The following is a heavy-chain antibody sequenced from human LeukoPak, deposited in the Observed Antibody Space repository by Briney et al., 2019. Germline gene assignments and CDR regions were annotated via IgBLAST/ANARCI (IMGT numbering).Heavy chain of an antibody. CDR3: ARDLSGVTGYTYGRGIDY. CDR1: GFTFDDYG. D-gene: IGHD5-18*01. J-gene: IGHJ4*02. Sequence: GGSLRLSCAASGFTFDDYGMSWVRQAPGKGLEWVANIKKDGSEKYYVDSVKGRFTISRDNAKTSLYLQMNSLRAEDTAVYYCARDLSGVTGYTYGRGIDYWGQGTLVTVSS. V-gene: IGHV3-7*01. CDR2: IKKDGSEK.